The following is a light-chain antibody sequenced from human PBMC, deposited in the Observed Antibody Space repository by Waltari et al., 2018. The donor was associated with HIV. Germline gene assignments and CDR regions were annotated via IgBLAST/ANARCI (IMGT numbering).Light chain of an antibody. Sequence: EIVMTQSPATLSVSPGERATLSCRASQSVSSNLAWFQQKPGQAPRLLIYGASTRATGIPAMFSGSGSGTDFTLTISSLQSEDFAVYYCQQYDKWWTFGQGTKVEIK. CDR1: QSVSSN. J-gene: IGKJ1*01. CDR2: GAS. CDR3: QQYDKWWT. V-gene: IGKV3-15*01.